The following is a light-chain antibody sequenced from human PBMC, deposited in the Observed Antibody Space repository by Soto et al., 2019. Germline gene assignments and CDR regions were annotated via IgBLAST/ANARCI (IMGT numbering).Light chain of an antibody. CDR3: QQYSSSPPEFT. CDR1: QSVGSSY. CDR2: GAS. Sequence: EIVLTQSPGTLSVSPGERVTLSCRASQSVGSSYLAWYQQRPGQAPRLLIFGASYRATGIPDRFSGSGSGTDFTLTISRLDPEDFAVYYCQQYSSSPPEFTFGPGTKVDSK. V-gene: IGKV3-20*01. J-gene: IGKJ3*01.